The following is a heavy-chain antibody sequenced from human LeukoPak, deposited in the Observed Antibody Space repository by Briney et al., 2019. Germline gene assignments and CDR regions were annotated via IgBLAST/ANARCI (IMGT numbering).Heavy chain of an antibody. J-gene: IGHJ3*02. D-gene: IGHD6-19*01. CDR3: VRDSNGQTRADGPFDI. Sequence: ASVKVSCKASGYTLTAYYIYLVRQAPGQGLEWMGRINPSSGGTDYAQNFQGRVTITRDTSISTTYMELSSLKSEDTAVYYCVRDSNGQTRADGPFDIWGQGTMVTVSS. CDR2: INPSSGGT. CDR1: GYTLTAYY. V-gene: IGHV1-2*06.